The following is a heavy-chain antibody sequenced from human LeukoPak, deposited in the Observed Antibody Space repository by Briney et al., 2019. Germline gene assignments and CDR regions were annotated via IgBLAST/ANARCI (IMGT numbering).Heavy chain of an antibody. V-gene: IGHV4-61*02. J-gene: IGHJ4*02. CDR2: ISSSGST. Sequence: SETLSLTCTVSGDSISSGDYYWSWIRQPAGKGLEWIGRISSSGSTNYNPSLKSRVTISVDTSKNQFSLKLSSVTAADTAVYYCARDPGPYCSGGSCYWDYWGQGTLVTVSS. CDR1: GDSISSGDYY. CDR3: ARDPGPYCSGGSCYWDY. D-gene: IGHD2-15*01.